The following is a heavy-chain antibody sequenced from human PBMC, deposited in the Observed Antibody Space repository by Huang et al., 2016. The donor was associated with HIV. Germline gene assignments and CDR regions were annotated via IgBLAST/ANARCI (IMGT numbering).Heavy chain of an antibody. J-gene: IGHJ4*02. CDR2: IKQDGSEN. Sequence: EVQLVESGGGLVQPGGSLRLSCVASGFTCSRYWMSWVRQAPGKGLEWVANIKQDGSENYYVDSEKGRFTISRDNAKNSLYLQMNSLRAEDTAVYYCARGGTYSGWWQDYWGQGTLVTVSS. D-gene: IGHD6-19*01. CDR3: ARGGTYSGWWQDY. V-gene: IGHV3-7*01. CDR1: GFTCSRYW.